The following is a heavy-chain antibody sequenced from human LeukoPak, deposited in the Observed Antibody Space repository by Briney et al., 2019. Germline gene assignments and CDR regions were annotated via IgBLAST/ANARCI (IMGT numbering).Heavy chain of an antibody. CDR1: GGSFSGYY. D-gene: IGHD5-24*01. CDR3: ARRGEMATVDY. Sequence: SETLSLTCAVYGGSFSGYYWSWIRQPPGKGLEGIWEINHSGSTNYNPSLKSRVTISVDTSKNQFSLKLSSVTAADTAVYYCARRGEMATVDYWGQGTLVTVSS. J-gene: IGHJ4*02. CDR2: INHSGST. V-gene: IGHV4-34*01.